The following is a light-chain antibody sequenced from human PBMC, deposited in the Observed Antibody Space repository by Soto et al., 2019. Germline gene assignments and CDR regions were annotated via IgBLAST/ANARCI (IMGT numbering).Light chain of an antibody. CDR1: QLVSSSY. V-gene: IGKV3-20*01. CDR2: DAS. J-gene: IGKJ4*01. CDR3: QQYGSTPLT. Sequence: EIVLTQSPGTLSLSPGERATLSCRASQLVSSSYLAWYQQKPGQAPRLLIYDASSRATGIPDMFSGSGSGTDFHLSISRQEPEDFAVYYCQQYGSTPLTFGGGTKEEIK.